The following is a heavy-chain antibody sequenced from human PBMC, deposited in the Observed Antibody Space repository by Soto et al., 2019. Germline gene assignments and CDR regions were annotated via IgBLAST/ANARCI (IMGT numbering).Heavy chain of an antibody. CDR3: AKVYVSSSWYNWFDP. J-gene: IGHJ5*02. Sequence: EVQLVESGGGLVQPGRSLRLSCAASGFTFDDYAMHWVRQAPGKGLEWVSGISWNSGSIGYADSVKGRFTISRDNAKNSLYLQMNSLRAEDTALYYCAKVYVSSSWYNWFDPWGQGTLVTVS. CDR1: GFTFDDYA. V-gene: IGHV3-9*01. D-gene: IGHD6-13*01. CDR2: ISWNSGSI.